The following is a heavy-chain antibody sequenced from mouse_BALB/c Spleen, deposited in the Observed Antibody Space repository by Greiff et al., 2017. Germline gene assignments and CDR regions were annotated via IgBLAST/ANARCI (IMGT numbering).Heavy chain of an antibody. J-gene: IGHJ2*01. Sequence: QVQLKQSAAELARPGASVKMSCKASGYTFTSYTMHWVKQRPGQGLEWIGYINPSSGYTEYNQKFKDKTTLTADKSSSTAYMQLSSLTSEDSAVYYCARRGAYYRYDGYYFDYWGQGTTLTVSS. D-gene: IGHD2-14*01. V-gene: IGHV1-4*02. CDR2: INPSSGYT. CDR1: GYTFTSYT. CDR3: ARRGAYYRYDGYYFDY.